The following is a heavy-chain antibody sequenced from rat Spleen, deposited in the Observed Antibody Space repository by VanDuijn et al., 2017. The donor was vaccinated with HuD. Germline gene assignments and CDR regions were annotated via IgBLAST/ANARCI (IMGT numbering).Heavy chain of an antibody. D-gene: IGHD1-4*01. CDR2: ISYDGSST. CDR3: ARQRGYNTYYFDY. V-gene: IGHV5-29*01. CDR1: GFTFSDYY. Sequence: EVQLVESDGGLVQPGRSLKLSCAASGFTFSDYYMAWVRQAPTKGLEWVATISYDGSSTYYRDSVKGRFTISRDNAKSTLDLQMDSLRSEDTATYYCARQRGYNTYYFDYWGQGVMVTVSS. J-gene: IGHJ2*01.